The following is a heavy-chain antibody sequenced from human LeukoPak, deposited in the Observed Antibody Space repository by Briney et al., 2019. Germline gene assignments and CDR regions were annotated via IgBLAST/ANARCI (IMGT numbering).Heavy chain of an antibody. J-gene: IGHJ4*02. D-gene: IGHD3-22*01. Sequence: SLRLSCAASGFTFDDYAMHWVRQAPGKGLEWVSGISWNSGSIGYADSVKGRFTISRDNAKNSLYLQMNSLRAEDTALYYCAKPSGDYYDSSGYYFDYWGQGTLVTVSS. CDR1: GFTFDDYA. V-gene: IGHV3-9*01. CDR2: ISWNSGSI. CDR3: AKPSGDYYDSSGYYFDY.